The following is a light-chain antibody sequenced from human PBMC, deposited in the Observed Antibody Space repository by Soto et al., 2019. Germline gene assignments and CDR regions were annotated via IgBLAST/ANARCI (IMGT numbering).Light chain of an antibody. V-gene: IGKV3-15*01. CDR1: QGVGSS. J-gene: IGKJ1*01. CDR3: QQYSDWPRT. CDR2: GAS. Sequence: EIVMTQSPATLSVSPVERVTLSCRASQGVGSSLAWYQQKPGQAPRVLIYGASTTAPGIPARFSGSGSGTEFTLTISSLQSEDSAVYLCQQYSDWPRTFGQGTKVDIK.